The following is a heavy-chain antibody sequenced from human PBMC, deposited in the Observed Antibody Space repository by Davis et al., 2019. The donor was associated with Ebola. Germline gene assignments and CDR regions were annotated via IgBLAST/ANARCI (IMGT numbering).Heavy chain of an antibody. CDR2: ITSRDGT. Sequence: PGGPLRPSCVAPGFTFGSYAMSWFPLFPGKGLEWVSTITSRDGTQYAESLKGHFTTSRDNSKNTLYLQMTSLRAEDTALYNCAELHSSSSHIWGQGTLVTVSS. D-gene: IGHD6-6*01. CDR3: AELHSSSSHI. J-gene: IGHJ4*02. CDR1: GFTFGSYA. V-gene: IGHV3-23*01.